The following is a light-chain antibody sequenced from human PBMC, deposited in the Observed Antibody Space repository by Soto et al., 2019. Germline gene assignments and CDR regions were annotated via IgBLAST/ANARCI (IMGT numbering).Light chain of an antibody. J-gene: IGKJ1*01. Sequence: DIQMTQPPSTLSASVGDRVTITCRASQSISSRLAWYQQKPGKAPKLLIYKASSLESGVPSRFSGSGSGTEFTLTISSLQPDDSATYYCQQYNSYWTFGQGTKV. CDR3: QQYNSYWT. CDR1: QSISSR. CDR2: KAS. V-gene: IGKV1-5*03.